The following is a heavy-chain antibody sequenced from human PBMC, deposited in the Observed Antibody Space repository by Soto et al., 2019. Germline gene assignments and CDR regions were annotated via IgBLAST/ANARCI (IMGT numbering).Heavy chain of an antibody. CDR3: ARGRGDFWSGFSFYYYYYMDV. CDR1: GGSFSGYY. CDR2: INHSGST. J-gene: IGHJ6*03. D-gene: IGHD3-3*01. V-gene: IGHV4-34*01. Sequence: QVQLQQWGAGLLKPSETLSLTCAVYGGSFSGYYWSWIRQPPGKGLEWIGEINHSGSTNYNPSLKSRVTISVDTSKNQFSPKLSSVTAADTAVYYCARGRGDFWSGFSFYYYYYMDVWGKGTTVTVSS.